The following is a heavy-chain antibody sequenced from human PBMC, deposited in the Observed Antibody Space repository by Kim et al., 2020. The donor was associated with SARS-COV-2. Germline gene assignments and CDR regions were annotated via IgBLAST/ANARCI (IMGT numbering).Heavy chain of an antibody. Sequence: NPHLKRRHTIAVDTSKNQFSLRLSAVTAADTAVYYCARGDSSSWYSYWGQGTLVTVSS. J-gene: IGHJ4*02. V-gene: IGHV4-59*09. CDR3: ARGDSSSWYSY. D-gene: IGHD6-13*01.